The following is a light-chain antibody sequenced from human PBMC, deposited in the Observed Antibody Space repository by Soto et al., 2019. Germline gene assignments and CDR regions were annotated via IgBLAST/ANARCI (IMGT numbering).Light chain of an antibody. CDR2: EVT. CDR3: TSYTPIVTLGSV. V-gene: IGLV2-14*01. J-gene: IGLJ1*01. CDR1: SSDIGGYNS. Sequence: SVVRQAGSVSGSPGQPITLYCTGTSSDIGGYNSVSWYQQHPGRAPRLIIYEVTNRPSGVSNRFSASKSGNTASLTISGLQAEDEADYYCTSYTPIVTLGSVLGTGTKVTVL.